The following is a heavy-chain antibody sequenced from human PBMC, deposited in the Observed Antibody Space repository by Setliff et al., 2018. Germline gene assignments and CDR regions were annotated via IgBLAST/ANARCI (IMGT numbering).Heavy chain of an antibody. D-gene: IGHD6-19*01. Sequence: SETLSLTCGGYGGSISDYYWSWIRQPPGKGLEWIGEINHSGSTNYNPSLKSRVTISVDTSKNQFSLKLSSVTAADTAVYYCARRSGWPNWFDPWGQGTLVTVSS. CDR1: GGSISDYY. CDR2: INHSGST. V-gene: IGHV4-34*01. CDR3: ARRSGWPNWFDP. J-gene: IGHJ5*02.